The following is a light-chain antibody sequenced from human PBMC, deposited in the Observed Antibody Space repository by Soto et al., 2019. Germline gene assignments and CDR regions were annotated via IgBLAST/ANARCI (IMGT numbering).Light chain of an antibody. CDR3: CSYAGSYVV. J-gene: IGLJ2*01. Sequence: QSALTQPRSVSGSRGQSVAISCTGTSSDVGGHSYVSWYQHHPGKAPKLMIYDFTKRPSGVPDRLSGSKSGNTASLTISGLQAEDEGDYYCCSYAGSYVVFGGGTNLTVL. V-gene: IGLV2-11*01. CDR2: DFT. CDR1: SSDVGGHSY.